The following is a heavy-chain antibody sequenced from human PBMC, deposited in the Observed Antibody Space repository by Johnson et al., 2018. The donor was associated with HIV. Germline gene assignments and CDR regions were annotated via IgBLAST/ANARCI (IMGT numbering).Heavy chain of an antibody. Sequence: VESGGGVVQPGTSLRLSCTASGFAFSSYAMHWVRQAPGKGLEWVAVISYDGSNKYYADSVKGRFTISRDNSKNTLYLQMNSLRAEDTAVYYCAREGAAAGPTDAFDIWGQGTMVTVSS. V-gene: IGHV3-30-3*01. D-gene: IGHD6-13*01. CDR3: AREGAAAGPTDAFDI. CDR2: ISYDGSNK. CDR1: GFAFSSYA. J-gene: IGHJ3*02.